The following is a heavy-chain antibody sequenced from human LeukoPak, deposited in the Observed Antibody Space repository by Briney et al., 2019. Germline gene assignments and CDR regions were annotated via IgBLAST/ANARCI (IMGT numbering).Heavy chain of an antibody. D-gene: IGHD1-26*01. J-gene: IGHJ4*02. CDR1: GFTFSSYA. CDR2: ISGSGGST. CDR3: ARSGSFSPTYYFGY. V-gene: IGHV3-23*01. Sequence: GGSLRLSCAASGFTFSSYAMSWVRQAPGKGLESVSGISGSGGSTYYADSVEGRFTISRDNSKNTLYLQTNSLRAEDTAVYYCARSGSFSPTYYFGYWGQGTLVTVSS.